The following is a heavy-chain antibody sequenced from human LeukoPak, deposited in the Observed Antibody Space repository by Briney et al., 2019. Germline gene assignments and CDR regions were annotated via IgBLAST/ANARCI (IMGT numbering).Heavy chain of an antibody. Sequence: PGRSLRLSCAASGFTFSSYGMHWVRPAPGKGLEWVAVIWYDGSNKYYADSVKGRFTISRDNSKNTLYLQMNSLRAEDTAVYYCAKGTYYYDSSGYHDYWGQGTLVTVSS. J-gene: IGHJ4*02. CDR3: AKGTYYYDSSGYHDY. V-gene: IGHV3-33*06. CDR2: IWYDGSNK. D-gene: IGHD3-22*01. CDR1: GFTFSSYG.